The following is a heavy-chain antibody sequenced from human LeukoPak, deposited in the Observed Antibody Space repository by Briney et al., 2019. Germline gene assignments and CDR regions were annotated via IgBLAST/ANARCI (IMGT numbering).Heavy chain of an antibody. D-gene: IGHD2-15*01. J-gene: IGHJ4*02. V-gene: IGHV3-23*01. CDR2: ISSIVGST. Sequence: PRQSLSLSCALSGFTSSIFATGWVRQAPGRGMEWVSAISSIVGSTYYADSVKGRFTNSRDNSKNTLYLQMNSLRAEDTAVYYWAKGGYCSGGSGYSPLCFDYWGQGTLVTVSS. CDR3: AKGGYCSGGSGYSPLCFDY. CDR1: GFTSSIFA.